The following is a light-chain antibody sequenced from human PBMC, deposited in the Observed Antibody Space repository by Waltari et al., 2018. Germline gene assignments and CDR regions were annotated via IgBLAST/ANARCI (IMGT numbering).Light chain of an antibody. V-gene: IGKV3-20*01. CDR1: QSVGGT. CDR2: GAS. J-gene: IGKJ1*01. Sequence: EMELTQSPGTLSLSPGERATLSCRASQSVGGTLAWYQQKPGQAPRLLMYGASIRAPGTPDRFSGTGVGTDFSLTISRLEPEDFAVYYYQHYVRLPATFGQGTKVEIK. CDR3: QHYVRLPAT.